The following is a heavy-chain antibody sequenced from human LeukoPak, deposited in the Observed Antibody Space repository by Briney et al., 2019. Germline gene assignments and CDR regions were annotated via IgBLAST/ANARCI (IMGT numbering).Heavy chain of an antibody. V-gene: IGHV3-15*01. J-gene: IGHJ4*02. Sequence: PGGSLRLSCAGAGFIFTDVWMSWVRQAPGKGLEWVGRIKSKSDGGTIDYAAPVKGRITVSRDDSRKTLSLELNNLKTEDTGMYYCTTDLDYWGQGTLVTVSS. CDR2: IKSKSDGGTI. CDR3: TTDLDY. CDR1: GFIFTDVW.